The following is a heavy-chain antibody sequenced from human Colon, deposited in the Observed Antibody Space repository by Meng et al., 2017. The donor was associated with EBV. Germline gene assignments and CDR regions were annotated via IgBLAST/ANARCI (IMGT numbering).Heavy chain of an antibody. CDR3: ARGGYYSFDY. CDR2: IYHSGST. D-gene: IGHD5-18*01. CDR1: GGSISSVYW. J-gene: IGHJ4*02. Sequence: EPGPGLVKPSKPLSLPCAVSGGSISSVYWLTWVRQSPGKGLEWIGEIYHSGSTNYNPSLKSRVTISVDKSKNQFSLKLTSVTAADTAVYYCARGGYYSFDYWGQRTLVTVSS. V-gene: IGHV4-4*02.